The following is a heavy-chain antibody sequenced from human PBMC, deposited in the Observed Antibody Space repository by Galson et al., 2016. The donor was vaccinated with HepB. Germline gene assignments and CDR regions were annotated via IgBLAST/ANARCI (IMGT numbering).Heavy chain of an antibody. CDR3: ARDGGDRHLDY. V-gene: IGHV4-31*03. D-gene: IGHD2-21*02. CDR2: IYYSGYT. CDR1: GGSISSDGYY. J-gene: IGHJ4*02. Sequence: TLSLTCTVSGGSISSDGYYWSWIRQHPGKGLEWTGYIYYSGYTYYTPSLQSRLTISVDPSMNQFSLKLSSVTAADTAVYYCARDGGDRHLDYWGQGTLVTVSS.